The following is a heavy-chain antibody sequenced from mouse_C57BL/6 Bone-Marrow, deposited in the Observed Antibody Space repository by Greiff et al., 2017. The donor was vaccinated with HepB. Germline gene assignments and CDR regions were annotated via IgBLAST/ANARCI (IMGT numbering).Heavy chain of an antibody. CDR3: AVTAY. CDR1: GYTFTSYW. D-gene: IGHD2-13*01. CDR2: INPSSGYT. V-gene: IGHV1-7*01. Sequence: VQLVESGAELAKPGASVKLSCKASGYTFTSYWMHWVKQRPGQGLEWIGYINPSSGYTKYTRKFKDKATLTADKSASTAYMQLSSLAYEDSAVYNCAVTAYWGQGTLVTVSS. J-gene: IGHJ3*01.